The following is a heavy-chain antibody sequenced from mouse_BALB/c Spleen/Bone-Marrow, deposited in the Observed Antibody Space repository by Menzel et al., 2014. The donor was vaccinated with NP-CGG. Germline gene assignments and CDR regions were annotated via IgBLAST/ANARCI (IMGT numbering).Heavy chain of an antibody. CDR1: GFNIKDTY. CDR2: VDPANGNT. Sequence: VQLQQSGADLVKPGASVKLSCTASGFNIKDTYIHWVKQRPEQGLEWIGRVDPANGNTKYALKFQGKATITADTSSNTAYLRLSSLTSEDTAVYYCARRFGNSPRDSAMVNWGRGTSVTVSS. D-gene: IGHD2-1*01. J-gene: IGHJ4*01. V-gene: IGHV14-3*02. CDR3: ARRFGNSPRDSAMVN.